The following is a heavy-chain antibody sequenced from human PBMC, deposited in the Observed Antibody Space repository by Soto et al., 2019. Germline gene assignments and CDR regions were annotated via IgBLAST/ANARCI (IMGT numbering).Heavy chain of an antibody. D-gene: IGHD2-15*01. CDR3: ASRNVVVVAATYYYYYGMDV. CDR2: IYYSGST. CDR1: GGSISSSSYY. V-gene: IGHV4-39*01. Sequence: SETLSLTCTVSGGSISSSSYYWCWIRQPPGKGLEWIGSIYYSGSTYYNPSLKSRVTISVDTSKNQFSLKLSSVTAADTAVYYCASRNVVVVAATYYYYYGMDVWGQGTTVTVSS. J-gene: IGHJ6*02.